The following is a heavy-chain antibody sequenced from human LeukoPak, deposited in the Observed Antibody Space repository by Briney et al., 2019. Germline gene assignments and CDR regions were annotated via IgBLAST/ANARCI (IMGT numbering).Heavy chain of an antibody. Sequence: GGSLRLSCAASGFTVNSNFMSWVRQAPGKELEWLSVIYTDGSTYYADSVKGRFTISRDNSKNTLYLQINSLRAEDTAVYYCARGRPDYYFDYWGQGTLVTVSS. CDR3: ARGRPDYYFDY. J-gene: IGHJ4*02. CDR2: IYTDGST. V-gene: IGHV3-53*01. D-gene: IGHD3-3*01. CDR1: GFTVNSNF.